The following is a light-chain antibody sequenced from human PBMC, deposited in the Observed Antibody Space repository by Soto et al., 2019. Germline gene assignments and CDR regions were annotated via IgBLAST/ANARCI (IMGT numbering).Light chain of an antibody. V-gene: IGKV1-33*01. J-gene: IGKJ1*01. CDR3: QQYGTLSWT. CDR1: QDISNY. Sequence: DIQMTQSPSSLSASVGDRVTITCQASQDISNYLNWYQQKPGKAPKLLIYDTSTLGPGVPSTFSGSGSGTDFSFTITSLQPEDIATYYCQQYGTLSWTFGQGNKVEIK. CDR2: DTS.